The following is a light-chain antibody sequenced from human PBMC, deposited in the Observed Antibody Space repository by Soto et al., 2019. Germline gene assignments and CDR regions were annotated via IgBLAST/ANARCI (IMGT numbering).Light chain of an antibody. CDR1: SGHSSYA. Sequence: QLVLTQSPSASASLGASVKLTCTLSSGHSSYAIAWHQQQPEKGPRYLMKLNSDGSHSKGDGIPDRFSGSSSGAERYLTISSLQSEDEADYYCRTWGTGIHWVFGGGTKLTVL. V-gene: IGLV4-69*01. CDR3: RTWGTGIHWV. J-gene: IGLJ3*02. CDR2: LNSDGSH.